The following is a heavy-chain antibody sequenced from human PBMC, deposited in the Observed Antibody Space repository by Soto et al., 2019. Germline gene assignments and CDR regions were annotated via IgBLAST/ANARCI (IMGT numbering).Heavy chain of an antibody. CDR1: GYTFTSYA. CDR3: ARGPPGRYFDSGFDP. CDR2: INAGNGNT. Sequence: QVQLVQSGAEVKKPGASVKVSCKASGYTFTSYAMHWVHQAPGQRLEWMGWINAGNGNTKYSQKFQGRVTITRDTSASTAYMELSSLRSEDTAVYYCARGPPGRYFDSGFDPWGQGTLVTVSS. V-gene: IGHV1-3*01. J-gene: IGHJ5*02. D-gene: IGHD3-9*01.